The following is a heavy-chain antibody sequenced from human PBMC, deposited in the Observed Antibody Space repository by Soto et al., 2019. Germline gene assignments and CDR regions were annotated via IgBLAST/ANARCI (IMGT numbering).Heavy chain of an antibody. D-gene: IGHD6-13*01. Sequence: QVQLVESGGGVVQPGRSLRLSCATSGFTFRGHAMHWVRQAPGKGLEWLAQIWFDGSKKNYADSVKGRFTIFRDNCKNIFYVQMDDLRAEDTGVYYCSRDGQQLAPYTMDVWGQGTTVIVSS. V-gene: IGHV3-33*01. J-gene: IGHJ6*02. CDR3: SRDGQQLAPYTMDV. CDR1: GFTFRGHA. CDR2: IWFDGSKK.